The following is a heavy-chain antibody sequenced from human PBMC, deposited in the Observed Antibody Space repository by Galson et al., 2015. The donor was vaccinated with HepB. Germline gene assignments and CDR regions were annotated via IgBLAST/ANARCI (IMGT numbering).Heavy chain of an antibody. J-gene: IGHJ4*02. CDR3: ARVEKYQLLADY. V-gene: IGHV3-74*01. D-gene: IGHD2-2*01. CDR2: INCDGSST. CDR1: GFTFSSDW. Sequence: SLRLSCAASGFTFSSDWMHWVRQAPGKGLVWVSRINCDGSSTSYADSVKGRFTISRDNAKNTLYLQMNSLRAEDTAVYYCARVEKYQLLADYWGQGTLVTVSS.